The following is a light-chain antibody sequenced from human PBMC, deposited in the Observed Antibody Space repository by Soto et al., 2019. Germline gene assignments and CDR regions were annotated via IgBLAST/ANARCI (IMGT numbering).Light chain of an antibody. CDR1: QSISSY. V-gene: IGKV1-39*01. J-gene: IGKJ5*01. Sequence: DIQMTQSPSSLSASVGDRVTITCRASQSISSYLNWYQQKPGKAPKLLIYAASSLQSGVPSRFSGSGSGTDFTLTISSLQPEDFATDYCQQSYSTTPVTFGQGTRLEIK. CDR2: AAS. CDR3: QQSYSTTPVT.